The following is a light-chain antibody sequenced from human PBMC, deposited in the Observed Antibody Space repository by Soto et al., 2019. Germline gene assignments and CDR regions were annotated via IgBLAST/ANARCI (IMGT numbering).Light chain of an antibody. Sequence: EIVLTQSPGTLSLSPGERATLSCGASQSVSSSYLAWYQQKPGQAPRLLIYGASNRATGIPDRFSGSGSGTDFTLTISRLEPEDFAVFYCQQYGSSPITFGQGTDWR. CDR3: QQYGSSPIT. J-gene: IGKJ5*01. CDR1: QSVSSSY. CDR2: GAS. V-gene: IGKV3-20*01.